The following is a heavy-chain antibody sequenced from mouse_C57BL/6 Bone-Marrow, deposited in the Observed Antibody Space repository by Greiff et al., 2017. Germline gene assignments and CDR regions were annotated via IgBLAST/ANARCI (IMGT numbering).Heavy chain of an antibody. J-gene: IGHJ2*01. CDR1: GFTFSSYA. V-gene: IGHV5-4*01. Sequence: EVQVVESGGGLVKPGGSLKLSCAASGFTFSSYAMSWVRQTPEKRLEWVATISDGGSYTYYPDNVKGRFTISRDNAKNNLYLQMSHLKSEDTAMYYCARDDYWGLGTTLTVSS. CDR3: ARDDY. CDR2: ISDGGSYT.